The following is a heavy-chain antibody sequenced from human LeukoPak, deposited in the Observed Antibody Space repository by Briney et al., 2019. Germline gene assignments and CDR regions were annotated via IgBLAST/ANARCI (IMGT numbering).Heavy chain of an antibody. J-gene: IGHJ4*02. CDR3: AKDGEEDLYGSGSPVGDY. V-gene: IGHV3-23*01. CDR1: GFTFSSYA. Sequence: PGRSLRLSCAASGFTFSSYAMSWVRQAPGKGLEWVSAISGSGGSTYYADSVKGRFTISRDNSKNTLYLQMNSLRAEDTAVYYCAKDGEEDLYGSGSPVGDYWGQGTLVTVSS. CDR2: ISGSGGST. D-gene: IGHD3-10*01.